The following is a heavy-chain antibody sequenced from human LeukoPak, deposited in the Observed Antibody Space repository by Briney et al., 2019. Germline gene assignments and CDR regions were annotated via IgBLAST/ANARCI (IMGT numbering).Heavy chain of an antibody. CDR3: ARSGGAFTAVSSAAAESPFDY. CDR1: GFTFSSYA. V-gene: IGHV3-30-3*01. J-gene: IGHJ4*02. CDR2: ISYDGSNK. D-gene: IGHD6-13*01. Sequence: PGRSLRLSCAASGFTFSSYAMHWVRQAPGKGLEWVAVISYDGSNKYYADSVKGRFTISRDNSKNTLYLQMNSLRAEDTAVYYCARSGGAFTAVSSAAAESPFDYWGQGTLVTVSS.